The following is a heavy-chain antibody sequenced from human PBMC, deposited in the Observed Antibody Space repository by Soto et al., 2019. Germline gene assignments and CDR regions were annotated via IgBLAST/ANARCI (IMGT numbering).Heavy chain of an antibody. CDR3: ARNPGVFDY. D-gene: IGHD3-10*01. Sequence: QVQLVQSGAEVKKPGSSVKVACKASGGTFSSLAISWVRQAPGQGPEWMGGLVPVFGTANYAQKFQDRVTITADKSTSTAYMELSSLRSEDAAVYYCARNPGVFDYWGQGTLVTVSS. V-gene: IGHV1-69*06. CDR2: LVPVFGTA. J-gene: IGHJ4*02. CDR1: GGTFSSLA.